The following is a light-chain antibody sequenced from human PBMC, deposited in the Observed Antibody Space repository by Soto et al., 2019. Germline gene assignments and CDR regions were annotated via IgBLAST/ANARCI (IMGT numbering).Light chain of an antibody. V-gene: IGLV2-14*01. CDR2: DVS. Sequence: QSALTQPASVSGSPGQSITISCTGTSSDVGGYNYVSWYQQHPGKAPKLMIYDVSNRPSGVSNRFSGSKSGNTASLTISGHQAEDGADYYFSSNTSSSTVVFGGGPKVTVL. CDR3: SSNTSSSTVV. CDR1: SSDVGGYNY. J-gene: IGLJ2*01.